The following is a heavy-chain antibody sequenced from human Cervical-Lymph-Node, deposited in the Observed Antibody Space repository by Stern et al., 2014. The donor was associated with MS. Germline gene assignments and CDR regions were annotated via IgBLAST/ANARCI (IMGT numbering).Heavy chain of an antibody. V-gene: IGHV1-3*01. J-gene: IGHJ3*02. CDR3: ARTIVLLEAFDI. Sequence: QVQLVQSGAEVKKPGASVRVSCKASGYTFTNYPMHWVRQAPGQRLEWMGWINADNGNTKSSQKFQGRLTITRDTSASTVYMDLSSLRSEDTAVYYCARTIVLLEAFDIWGQGTMVTVSS. CDR2: INADNGNT. CDR1: GYTFTNYP. D-gene: IGHD2-8*01.